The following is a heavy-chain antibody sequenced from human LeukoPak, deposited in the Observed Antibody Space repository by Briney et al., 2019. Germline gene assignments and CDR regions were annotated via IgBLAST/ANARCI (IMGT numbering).Heavy chain of an antibody. D-gene: IGHD3-10*01. CDR1: GFTFNNYE. V-gene: IGHV3-21*01. J-gene: IGHJ4*02. Sequence: PGGSLRLSCAASGFTFNNYEMNWVRQAPGKGLEWVSFISSSSSYIYYADSVKGRFTISRDNAKNSLYLQMNSLRAEDTAVYYCARGEYSSGSYHIDYWGQGTLVTVSS. CDR2: ISSSSSYI. CDR3: ARGEYSSGSYHIDY.